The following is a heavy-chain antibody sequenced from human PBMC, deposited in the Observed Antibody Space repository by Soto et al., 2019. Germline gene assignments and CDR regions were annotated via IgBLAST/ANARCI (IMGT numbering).Heavy chain of an antibody. CDR1: GFTLSSYW. CDR2: IKQDGSEK. V-gene: IGHV3-7*05. CDR3: AREYGSSYSPRYYVMDV. J-gene: IGHJ6*02. D-gene: IGHD6-13*01. Sequence: EVQLVESGGGLVQPGGSLRLSCAASGFTLSSYWMSWVRQAPGKGLEWVANIKQDGSEKYYVDSVKGRFTISRDTAKSSLYLQLNSLRAEDTAVYYCAREYGSSYSPRYYVMDVWGQGTTVTVSS.